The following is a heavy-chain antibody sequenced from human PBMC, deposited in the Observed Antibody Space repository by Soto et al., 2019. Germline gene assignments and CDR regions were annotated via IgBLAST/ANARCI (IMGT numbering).Heavy chain of an antibody. V-gene: IGHV4-39*01. CDR2: IYYSGST. Sequence: PSETLSLTCTVSGGSISSSSYYWGWIRQPPGKGLEWIGSIYYSGSTYYNPSLKSRVTISVDTSKNQFSLKLSSVTAADTAVYYCAWGLLWFGELFSYGMDVWGQGTTVTVSS. D-gene: IGHD3-10*01. CDR1: GGSISSSSYY. J-gene: IGHJ6*02. CDR3: AWGLLWFGELFSYGMDV.